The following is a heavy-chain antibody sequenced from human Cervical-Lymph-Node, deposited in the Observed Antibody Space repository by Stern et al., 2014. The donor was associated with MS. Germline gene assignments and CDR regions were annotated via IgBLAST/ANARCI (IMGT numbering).Heavy chain of an antibody. V-gene: IGHV3-7*01. D-gene: IGHD3-16*01. CDR2: IKEDGSET. CDR1: DFNFNTFW. CDR3: ARGLPFDF. J-gene: IGHJ4*02. Sequence: EVQLVESGGGLAQPGGSLTVSCAASDFNFNTFWMTWVRQSPGKGLEWVANIKEDGSETYYVDSVKGRFTISRDNARNFVSLQMNSLRAEDTAVYYCARGLPFDFWGQGTLVTVSS.